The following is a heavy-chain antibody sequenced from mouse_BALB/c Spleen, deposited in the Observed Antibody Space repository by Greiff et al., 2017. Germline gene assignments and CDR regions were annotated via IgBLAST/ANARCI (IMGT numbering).Heavy chain of an antibody. V-gene: IGHV3-2*02. Sequence: EVQRVESGPGLVKPSQSLSLTCTVTGYSITSDYAWNWIRPFPGNKLEWMGYISYSGSTSYNPSLKSRISITRDTSKNQFFLQLNSVTTEDTATYYCARGGYYGTSGGAMDYWGQGTSVTVSS. D-gene: IGHD1-1*01. CDR3: ARGGYYGTSGGAMDY. J-gene: IGHJ4*01. CDR1: GYSITSDYA. CDR2: ISYSGST.